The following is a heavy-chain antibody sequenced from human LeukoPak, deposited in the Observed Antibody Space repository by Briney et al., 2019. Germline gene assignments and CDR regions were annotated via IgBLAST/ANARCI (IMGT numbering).Heavy chain of an antibody. D-gene: IGHD6-13*01. Sequence: SETLSLTCTVSGGSISSYYWSWIRQPPGKGLEWIGYIYYSGSTNYNPSLKSRVTISVDTSKNQFSLKLSSVTAEDTAVYYCARGRIAAAGLLFFYWGQGTLVTVSS. V-gene: IGHV4-59*01. CDR3: ARGRIAAAGLLFFY. CDR1: GGSISSYY. J-gene: IGHJ4*02. CDR2: IYYSGST.